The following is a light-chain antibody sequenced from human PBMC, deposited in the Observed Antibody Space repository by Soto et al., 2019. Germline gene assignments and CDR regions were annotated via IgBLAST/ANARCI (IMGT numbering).Light chain of an antibody. Sequence: EIVMTQSPATLSVSPGERATLSCRASQSVSSNLAWYQQKPGQAPTLLIYGASARATGIPVRFSGSRSGTEFTLTISSLQSEDFAVYYCQQYHNWPAFGQGTKVDIK. J-gene: IGKJ1*01. CDR3: QQYHNWPA. CDR2: GAS. CDR1: QSVSSN. V-gene: IGKV3-15*01.